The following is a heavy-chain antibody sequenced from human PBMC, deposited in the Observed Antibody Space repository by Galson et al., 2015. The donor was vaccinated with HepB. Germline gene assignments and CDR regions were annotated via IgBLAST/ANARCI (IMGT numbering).Heavy chain of an antibody. J-gene: IGHJ6*02. CDR1: GFTFSSYG. CDR2: ISYDGSNK. V-gene: IGHV3-30*03. D-gene: IGHD3-10*01. CDR3: AQFQVLVRGGGGMDV. Sequence: SLRLSCAASGFTFSSYGMHWVRQAPGKGLEWVAVISYDGSNKYYADSVKGRFTISRDNSKNTLYLQMNSLRAEDTAVYYCAQFQVLVRGGGGMDVWGQGTTVTVSS.